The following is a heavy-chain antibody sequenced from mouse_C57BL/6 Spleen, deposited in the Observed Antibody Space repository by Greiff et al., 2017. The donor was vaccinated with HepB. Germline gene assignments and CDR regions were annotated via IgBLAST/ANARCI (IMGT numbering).Heavy chain of an antibody. D-gene: IGHD1-1*01. CDR1: GYTFTSYW. CDR2: IDPNSGGT. V-gene: IGHV1-72*01. CDR3: ARQDLITNILYYYAMDY. Sequence: QVQLQQPGAELVKPGASVKLSCKASGYTFTSYWMHWVKQRPGRGLEWIGRIDPNSGGTKYNEKFKSKATLTVDKPSSTAYMQLSSLTSEDSAVYYCARQDLITNILYYYAMDYWGQGTSVTVSS. J-gene: IGHJ4*01.